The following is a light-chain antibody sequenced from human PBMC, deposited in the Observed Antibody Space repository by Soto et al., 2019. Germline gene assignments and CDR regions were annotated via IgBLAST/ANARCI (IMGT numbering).Light chain of an antibody. V-gene: IGKV3-11*01. CDR2: DAS. Sequence: EIVLTQSPATLSLSPGERATLSCRASQGVSSYLAWYQQKPGQAPRLLIYDASNRATGIPARFSGSGSGTDFTLTISSLEPEGFAVYYCQQRSNWPPWTFGQGTKVEIK. CDR3: QQRSNWPPWT. J-gene: IGKJ1*01. CDR1: QGVSSY.